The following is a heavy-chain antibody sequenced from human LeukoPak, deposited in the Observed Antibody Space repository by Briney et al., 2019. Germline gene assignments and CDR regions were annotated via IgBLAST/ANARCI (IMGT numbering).Heavy chain of an antibody. Sequence: GGSLRLSCTVSGFTVSSNSMSWVRQAPGKGLEWVSFIYSGDTHYSDSVKGRFTISRDHSKNTLYLQMNSLRAEDTAVYYCAKDLTGGSGSQGGYWGQGTLVTVSS. CDR2: IYSGDT. CDR3: AKDLTGGSGSQGGY. D-gene: IGHD3-10*01. J-gene: IGHJ4*02. CDR1: GFTVSSNS. V-gene: IGHV3-53*05.